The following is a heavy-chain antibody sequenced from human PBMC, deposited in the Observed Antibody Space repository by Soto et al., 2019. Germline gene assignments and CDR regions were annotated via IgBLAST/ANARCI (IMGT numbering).Heavy chain of an antibody. J-gene: IGHJ4*02. Sequence: GGSLRLSCAASGFAVSSKYMPSVRQAPWKGLEWVSVIYGGGTTYYADSVKGRFTISRDTSKNTLYLQMNSLRAEDTAVYYCVQTTGWPGFDFWGQGTLVTVSS. CDR1: GFAVSSKY. V-gene: IGHV3-53*01. CDR3: VQTTGWPGFDF. CDR2: IYGGGTT. D-gene: IGHD6-19*01.